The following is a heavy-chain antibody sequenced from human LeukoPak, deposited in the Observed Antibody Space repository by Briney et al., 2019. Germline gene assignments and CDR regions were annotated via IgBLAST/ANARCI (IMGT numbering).Heavy chain of an antibody. J-gene: IGHJ3*02. V-gene: IGHV3-23*01. CDR3: AKEGPHYYDSSAPSDAFDI. Sequence: GRSLRLSCAASGFTFSSYAMSWVRQAPGKGLEWVSAISGSGGSTYYADSVKGRFTISRDNSKNTLYLQMNSLRAEDTAVYYCAKEGPHYYDSSAPSDAFDIWGQGTMVTVSS. D-gene: IGHD3-22*01. CDR1: GFTFSSYA. CDR2: ISGSGGST.